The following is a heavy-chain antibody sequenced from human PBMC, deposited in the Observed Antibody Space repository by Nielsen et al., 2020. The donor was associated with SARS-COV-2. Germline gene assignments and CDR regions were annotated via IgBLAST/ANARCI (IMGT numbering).Heavy chain of an antibody. CDR3: ARDLRYCGGDCYRRGGWFDP. Sequence: GESLKISCAASGFTFSSYWMSWVRQAPGKGLEWVANIKQDGSEKYYVDSVKGRFTISRDNAKNSLYLQMNSLRAEDTAVYYCARDLRYCGGDCYRRGGWFDPWGQGTLVTVSS. V-gene: IGHV3-7*03. CDR2: IKQDGSEK. CDR1: GFTFSSYW. D-gene: IGHD2-21*02. J-gene: IGHJ5*02.